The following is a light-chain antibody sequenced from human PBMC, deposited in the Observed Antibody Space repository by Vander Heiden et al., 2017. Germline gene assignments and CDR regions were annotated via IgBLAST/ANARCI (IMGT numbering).Light chain of an antibody. J-gene: IGLJ1*01. V-gene: IGLV1-44*01. CDR2: GNN. CDR1: SSNIGINT. Sequence: QSVVTQPPSASRTPGQWVTLSCSGSSSNIGINTVNWFQQLPGTAPKLLIYGNNQRPSGVPDRMSGSKSGTSASLAISGLQSEDEAHYYCAAWDDSLDAFVFGAGTKVTVL. CDR3: AAWDDSLDAFV.